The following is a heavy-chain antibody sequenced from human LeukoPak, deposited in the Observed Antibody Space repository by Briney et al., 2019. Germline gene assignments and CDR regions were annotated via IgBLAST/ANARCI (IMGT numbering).Heavy chain of an antibody. Sequence: SETLSLTCTVSGVSITTYYWSWIRQPPGKGLEWIGYIYYTGSTNYNPSLKSRVTISADTSKNEFSLRLTSVTAADTAVYYCAREANYYGSGSYFEGTFDYWGQGSLATVSS. D-gene: IGHD3-10*01. CDR1: GVSITTYY. V-gene: IGHV4-59*01. CDR2: IYYTGST. J-gene: IGHJ4*02. CDR3: AREANYYGSGSYFEGTFDY.